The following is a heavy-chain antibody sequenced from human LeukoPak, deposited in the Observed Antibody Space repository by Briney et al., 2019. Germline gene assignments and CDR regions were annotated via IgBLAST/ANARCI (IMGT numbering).Heavy chain of an antibody. D-gene: IGHD3-22*01. Sequence: GESLKISCKGSGYSYTGYWIGWVRQMPGKGLEWMGIIYPGDSDTRYSPSFQGQVTISADKSISTAYLQWSSLKASDTAMYYCARQVGDYYDSSGYSLDWGQGTLVTVSS. V-gene: IGHV5-51*01. CDR1: GYSYTGYW. J-gene: IGHJ4*02. CDR3: ARQVGDYYDSSGYSLD. CDR2: IYPGDSDT.